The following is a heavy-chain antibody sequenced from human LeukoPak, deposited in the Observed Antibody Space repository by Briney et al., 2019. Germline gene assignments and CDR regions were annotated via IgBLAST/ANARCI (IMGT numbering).Heavy chain of an antibody. CDR3: ARGRYSRDYVWGSYRFVY. CDR2: INHSGST. J-gene: IGHJ4*02. V-gene: IGHV4-34*01. Sequence: SESLSLTCAVHGGSFNGYYWNWIRQPPGKGLEWIGEINHSGSTNNNPSLKSRVTISVDTSKNQFSLMLSSVTAADTAVYYCARGRYSRDYVWGSYRFVYWGQGTLVTVSS. CDR1: GGSFNGYY. D-gene: IGHD3-16*02.